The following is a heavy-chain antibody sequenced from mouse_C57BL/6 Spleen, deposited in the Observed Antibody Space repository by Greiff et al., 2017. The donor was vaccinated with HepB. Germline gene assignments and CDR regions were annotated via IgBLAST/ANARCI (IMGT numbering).Heavy chain of an antibody. CDR3: AREEGYGNNWYFDV. Sequence: VQLQQSGAELVRPGASVKLSCKASGYTFTDYYINWVKQRPGQGLEWIARIYPGSGNTYYNEKFKGKATLTAEKSSSTAYMQLSSLTSEDSAVYFCAREEGYGNNWYFDVWGTGTTVTVSS. J-gene: IGHJ1*03. V-gene: IGHV1-76*01. CDR2: IYPGSGNT. CDR1: GYTFTDYY. D-gene: IGHD2-10*02.